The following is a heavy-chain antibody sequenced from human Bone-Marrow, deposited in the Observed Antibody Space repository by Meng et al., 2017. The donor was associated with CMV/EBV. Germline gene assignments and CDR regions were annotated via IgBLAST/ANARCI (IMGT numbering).Heavy chain of an antibody. V-gene: IGHV3-7*01. D-gene: IGHD3-10*01. CDR2: IKQDGSEK. Sequence: GGSLRLSCVASGFTFNQHWMSWVRQAPGKGLEWVANIKQDGSEKDIMDSVRGRFSISRDNAKNSLYLQMNSLRAEDTAVYYCARDKSISTNYYGSYCEYWGQGILVTVYS. CDR1: GFTFNQHW. CDR3: ARDKSISTNYYGSYCEY. J-gene: IGHJ4*02.